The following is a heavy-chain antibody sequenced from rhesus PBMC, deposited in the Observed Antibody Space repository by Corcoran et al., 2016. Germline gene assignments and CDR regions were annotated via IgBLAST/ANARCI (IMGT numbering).Heavy chain of an antibody. Sequence: QVQLQESGPGLVKPSETLSLTCAVSGASISSYWWSWIRQPPGKGLEWIGEINGNSGYSYYHPSLKGLVTISKAASKNQFSLKLSSVTAADTAVYYCARSGYGSGGVYWGQGVLVTVSS. V-gene: IGHV4-80*01. CDR2: INGNSGYS. CDR3: ARSGYGSGGVY. D-gene: IGHD4-4*01. J-gene: IGHJ4*01. CDR1: GASISSYW.